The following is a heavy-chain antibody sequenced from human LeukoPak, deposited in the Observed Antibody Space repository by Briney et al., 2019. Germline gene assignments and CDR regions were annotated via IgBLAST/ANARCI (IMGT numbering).Heavy chain of an antibody. CDR2: IYWDDDK. D-gene: IGHD2-21*02. CDR3: AHKGSCGGDCYSLDY. Sequence: SGPTLVNPTQTLTLTCSFSGFSHSPTVVGVTWIRQPPGKALEWLALIYWDDDKRYSPSLETRLTITKDTSKNQVVLTMTNMDPVDTATYYCAHKGSCGGDCYSLDYWGQGTLVTVSS. V-gene: IGHV2-5*02. CDR1: GFSHSPTVVG. J-gene: IGHJ4*02.